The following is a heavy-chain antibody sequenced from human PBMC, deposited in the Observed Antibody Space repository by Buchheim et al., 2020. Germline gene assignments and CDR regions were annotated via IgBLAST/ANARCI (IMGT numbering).Heavy chain of an antibody. Sequence: EVQLLESGGGLVQPGGSLRLSCAASGFTFSSYAMSWVRQAPGKGLEWVSAISGSGGRTYYAASVKGRFTISRDNSKNTLYLQMNSLRAEDTAVYYCAKARLGYCSGGSCYPFDYWGQGTL. J-gene: IGHJ4*02. CDR1: GFTFSSYA. D-gene: IGHD2-15*01. V-gene: IGHV3-23*01. CDR3: AKARLGYCSGGSCYPFDY. CDR2: ISGSGGRT.